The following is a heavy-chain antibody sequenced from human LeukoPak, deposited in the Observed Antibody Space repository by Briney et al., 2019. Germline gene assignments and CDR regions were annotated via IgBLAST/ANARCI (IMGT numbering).Heavy chain of an antibody. CDR2: MNPNSGNT. Sequence: ASVKVSCKASGYTFTSYDINWVRQATGQGLEWMGWMNPNSGNTGYAQKFQGRVTMTRGTSMSTAYMELSSLRSEDTAVYYCARTYGRSSGRDFDCWGQGTLVTVSS. J-gene: IGHJ4*02. D-gene: IGHD6-6*01. V-gene: IGHV1-8*01. CDR3: ARTYGRSSGRDFDC. CDR1: GYTFTSYD.